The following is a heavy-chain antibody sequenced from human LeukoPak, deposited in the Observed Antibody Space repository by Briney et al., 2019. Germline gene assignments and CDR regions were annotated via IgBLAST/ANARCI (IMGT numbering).Heavy chain of an antibody. CDR1: GFTFSDYY. D-gene: IGHD1-26*01. CDR3: ARQVGASTTFDS. Sequence: GGSLRLSCAASGFTFSDYYMSWVRQAPGKGLEWVSAIYSGGNTYYSDSVKGRFTISRDNSKNTLYLQMNSLRAEDTAVYYCARQVGASTTFDSWGQGTLVTVSS. CDR2: IYSGGNT. J-gene: IGHJ4*02. V-gene: IGHV3-66*04.